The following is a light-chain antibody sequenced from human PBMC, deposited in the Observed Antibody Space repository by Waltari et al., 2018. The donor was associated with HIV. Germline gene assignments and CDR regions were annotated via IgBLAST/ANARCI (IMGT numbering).Light chain of an antibody. CDR1: PTISTY. J-gene: IGKJ5*01. Sequence: DIQMTQSPSSLSASVGDGVTITCRASPTISTYLNWYQQKPGKAPKLLIYGASNLQSGVPSRFSGTGSGTDFTLTISSLQPEDFATYYCQQTYSTPATFGQGTRLAIK. CDR3: QQTYSTPAT. V-gene: IGKV1-39*01. CDR2: GAS.